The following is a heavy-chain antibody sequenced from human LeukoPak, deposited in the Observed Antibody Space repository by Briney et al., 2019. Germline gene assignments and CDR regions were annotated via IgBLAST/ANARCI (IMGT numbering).Heavy chain of an antibody. CDR2: ISNTGDTK. V-gene: IGHV3-48*02. J-gene: IGHJ4*02. Sequence: GGSLRLSCAASGFTFSSYAMSWVRQAPGKGLEWISYISNTGDTKYYAASVRGRFTISRDNADNSLSLQLDSLRDEDTGIYYCARGLKYYYDSSGYYGGDYWGQGTPVTVSS. CDR3: ARGLKYYYDSSGYYGGDY. CDR1: GFTFSSYA. D-gene: IGHD3-22*01.